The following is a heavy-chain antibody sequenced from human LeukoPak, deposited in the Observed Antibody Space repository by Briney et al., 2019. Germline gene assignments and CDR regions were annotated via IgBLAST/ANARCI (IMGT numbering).Heavy chain of an antibody. CDR1: GFTFSTSA. CDR3: AREGGAFFDY. CDR2: IGSSSSYK. J-gene: IGHJ4*02. Sequence: GGSLRLSCAASGFTFSTSAMHWVRQAPGKGLEWVSSIGSSSSYKYYADSVKGRFTISRDNAKKSLYLQMNSLRADDTAVYYCAREGGAFFDYWGQGTLVAVSS. V-gene: IGHV3-21*01. D-gene: IGHD3-16*01.